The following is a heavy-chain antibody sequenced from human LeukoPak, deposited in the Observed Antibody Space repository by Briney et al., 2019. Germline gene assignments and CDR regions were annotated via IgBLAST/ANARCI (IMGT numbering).Heavy chain of an antibody. J-gene: IGHJ4*02. CDR2: ISRNSTYI. D-gene: IGHD2-21*02. Sequence: PGGSLRLSCAASGFTFSSYIMNWVRQAPGKGLEWVASISRNSTYIHYADSVKGRFTISRDNAKNSLYLQMNSLRAEDTALYYCARAEGGPATAIYWGQGTLVTVSS. CDR3: ARAEGGPATAIY. V-gene: IGHV3-21*04. CDR1: GFTFSSYI.